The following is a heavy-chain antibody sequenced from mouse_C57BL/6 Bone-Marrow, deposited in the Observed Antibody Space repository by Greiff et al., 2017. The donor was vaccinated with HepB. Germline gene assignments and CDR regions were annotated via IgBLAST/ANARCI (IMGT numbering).Heavy chain of an antibody. CDR3: TRGFTTVVGYFDV. CDR1: GFTFSSYA. D-gene: IGHD1-1*01. Sequence: EVKVVESGEGLVKPGGSLKLSCAASGFTFSSYAMSWVRQTPEKRLEWVAYISSGGDYIYYADTVKGRFTISRDNARNTLYLQMSSLKSEDTAMYYCTRGFTTVVGYFDVWGTGTTVTVSS. CDR2: ISSGGDYI. J-gene: IGHJ1*03. V-gene: IGHV5-9-1*02.